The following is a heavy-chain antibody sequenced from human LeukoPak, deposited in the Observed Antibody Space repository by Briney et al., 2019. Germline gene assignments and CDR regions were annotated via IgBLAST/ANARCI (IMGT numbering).Heavy chain of an antibody. Sequence: PGRSLRLSCAASGFTLSSYGMHWVRQAPGKGLEWVSAISGSGGSTYYADSVKGRFTISRDNSKNTLYLQMNSLRAEDTAVYYCAKVRYSLPLSTVTDYWGQGTLVTVSS. V-gene: IGHV3-23*01. CDR3: AKVRYSLPLSTVTDY. CDR2: ISGSGGST. D-gene: IGHD4-17*01. J-gene: IGHJ4*02. CDR1: GFTLSSYG.